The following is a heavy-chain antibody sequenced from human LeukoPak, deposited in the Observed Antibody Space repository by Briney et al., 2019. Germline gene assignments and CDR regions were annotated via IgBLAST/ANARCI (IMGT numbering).Heavy chain of an antibody. J-gene: IGHJ4*02. V-gene: IGHV4-38-2*01. CDR2: IYHSGST. Sequence: SETLSLTCAVSGYSISSGYYWGWIRQPPGKGLEWIGNIYHSGSTHYNPSLRSRVTISVDKSKNQISLRLTSVTAADTAVYYCARVGDTGWGQGTLATVSS. D-gene: IGHD1-14*01. CDR3: ARVGDTG. CDR1: GYSISSGYY.